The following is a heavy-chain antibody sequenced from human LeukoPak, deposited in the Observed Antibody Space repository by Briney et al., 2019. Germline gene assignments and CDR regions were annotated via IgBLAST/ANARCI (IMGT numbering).Heavy chain of an antibody. J-gene: IGHJ4*02. CDR1: GYTFTGYF. D-gene: IGHD7-27*01. V-gene: IGHV1-2*06. CDR3: ARDLSSTSNWELDY. CDR2: INPNSGDT. Sequence: ASVKVSCKAFGYTFTGYFIHWVRQAPGQGRDWMGRINPNSGDTNYEKTFQGRVTMTRDTSISTVYMDLSRLTSDDTAVYYCARDLSSTSNWELDYWGQGTPVTVSS.